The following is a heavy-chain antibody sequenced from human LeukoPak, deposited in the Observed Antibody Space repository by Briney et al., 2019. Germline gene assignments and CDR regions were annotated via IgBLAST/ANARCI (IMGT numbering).Heavy chain of an antibody. V-gene: IGHV4-38-2*02. Sequence: YPSETLSLTCTVSGHSIINSYYWGWIRQPPGKGLGWIGSIYHTGATYYNPSPKSRVTISVDTSKNQFSLKLNSVTAADTAVYYCARAVDSSGFSCFQHWGQGTLVTVSS. D-gene: IGHD3-22*01. CDR1: GHSIINSYY. J-gene: IGHJ1*01. CDR3: ARAVDSSGFSCFQH. CDR2: IYHTGAT.